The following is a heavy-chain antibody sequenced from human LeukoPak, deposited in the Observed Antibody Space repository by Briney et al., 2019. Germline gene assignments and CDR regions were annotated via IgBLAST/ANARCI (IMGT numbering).Heavy chain of an antibody. CDR3: AKDRVGNGDYGAPFDY. J-gene: IGHJ4*02. CDR1: GFTFSSYG. V-gene: IGHV3-33*06. CDR2: IWYDGSNK. Sequence: PGGSLRLSCAASGFTFSSYGMHWVRQAPGKGLEWVAVIWYDGSNKYYAASVKGRFTISRDNSKNTLYLQMNSLRAEDTAVYYCAKDRVGNGDYGAPFDYWGQGTLVTISS. D-gene: IGHD4-17*01.